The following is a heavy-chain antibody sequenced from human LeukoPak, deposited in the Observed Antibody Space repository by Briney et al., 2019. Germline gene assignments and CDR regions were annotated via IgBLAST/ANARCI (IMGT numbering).Heavy chain of an antibody. Sequence: GGSLRLSCVASGFRSSSNWMGWVRKAPGKGLEWLANTNQDASEKYYVDSVKGRFTISRDNAKNSLYLQMNSLRAEDTAVYYCARERKSGWLQRTYNFDYWGQGTLVTVSS. CDR3: ARERKSGWLQRTYNFDY. V-gene: IGHV3-7*01. D-gene: IGHD5-24*01. J-gene: IGHJ4*02. CDR1: GFRSSSNW. CDR2: TNQDASEK.